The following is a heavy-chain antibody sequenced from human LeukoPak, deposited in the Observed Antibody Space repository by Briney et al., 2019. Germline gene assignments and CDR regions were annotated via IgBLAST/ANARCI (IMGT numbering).Heavy chain of an antibody. J-gene: IGHJ5*02. CDR1: GVSISPYY. V-gene: IGHV4-59*01. D-gene: IGHD2-21*02. Sequence: PSETLSLTCAVSGVSISPYYWTWVRQPPRKGLEWIGNVYYSGSTNYNPSLKSRVTISVETSKNQFSLKLVSVTAADTALYFCTREVGSFYPGDRRFDTWGQGTLVTVSS. CDR2: VYYSGST. CDR3: TREVGSFYPGDRRFDT.